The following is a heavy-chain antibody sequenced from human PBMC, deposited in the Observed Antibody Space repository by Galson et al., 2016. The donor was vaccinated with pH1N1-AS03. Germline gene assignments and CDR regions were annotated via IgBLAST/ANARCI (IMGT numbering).Heavy chain of an antibody. Sequence: PALVKPTQTLTLTCTFSGFSLSTRGVAMGWIRQPPGKALEWLALIYWDDDKRYSTSLKSRLTITKDTSKNQVALTMTKMDPVDTATYYCAHSDDYSNYHWFDPWGQGTLVTVSS. V-gene: IGHV2-5*02. J-gene: IGHJ5*02. D-gene: IGHD4-11*01. CDR1: GFSLSTRGVA. CDR2: IYWDDDK. CDR3: AHSDDYSNYHWFDP.